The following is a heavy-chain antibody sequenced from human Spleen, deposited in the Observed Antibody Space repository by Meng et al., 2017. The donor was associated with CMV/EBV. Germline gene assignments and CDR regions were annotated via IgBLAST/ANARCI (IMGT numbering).Heavy chain of an antibody. CDR1: GYTFITYS. CDR3: ARDLVGYDAFDV. CDR2: INPDGGTT. J-gene: IGHJ3*01. V-gene: IGHV1-46*01. Sequence: ASVKVSCKASGYTFITYSIHWVRQAPGQGLEWMGRINPDGGTTTYSQKFQGGVTLTSDTSTNTVYMELSRLRYEDTAVYYCARDLVGYDAFDVWGQGTMVTVSS. D-gene: IGHD3-22*01.